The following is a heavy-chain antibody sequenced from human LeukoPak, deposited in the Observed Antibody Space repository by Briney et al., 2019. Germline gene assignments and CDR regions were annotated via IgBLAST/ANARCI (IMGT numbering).Heavy chain of an antibody. D-gene: IGHD6-6*01. Sequence: ASVKVSCKASGYTFTGYYMHWVRQAPGQGLEWMGWINPNSGGTNYAQKFQGRVTMTRDTSISTAYMELSRLRSDDTAVYYCARDIAARQGPFDYWGQGTLVIVSS. CDR3: ARDIAARQGPFDY. CDR1: GYTFTGYY. CDR2: INPNSGGT. J-gene: IGHJ4*02. V-gene: IGHV1-2*02.